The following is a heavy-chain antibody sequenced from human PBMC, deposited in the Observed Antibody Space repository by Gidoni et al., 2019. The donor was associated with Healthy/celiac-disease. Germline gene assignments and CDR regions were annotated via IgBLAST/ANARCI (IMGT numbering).Heavy chain of an antibody. CDR1: GYTFTSYG. CDR3: ARGNNWNSQTIYYYYYGMDV. D-gene: IGHD1-7*01. V-gene: IGHV1-18*01. J-gene: IGHJ6*02. CDR2: ISAYNGNT. Sequence: QVQLVQSGTEVKKPGASVKVSCKASGYTFTSYGISWVRQAPGQGLEWMGWISAYNGNTNYAQKLQGRVTMTTDTSTSTAYMELRSLRSDDTAVYYCARGNNWNSQTIYYYYYGMDVWGQGTTVTVSS.